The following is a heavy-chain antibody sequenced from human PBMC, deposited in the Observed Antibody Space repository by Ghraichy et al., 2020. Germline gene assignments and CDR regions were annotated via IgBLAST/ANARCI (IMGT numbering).Heavy chain of an antibody. CDR1: GFTFSGYW. CDR2: INTDGSTT. Sequence: LSLTCAASGFTFSGYWMHWVRQAPGKGLVWVSRINTDGSTTTYVDSVKGRFTISRDNSKNTLYLQMSSLRGEDTAVYYCAKDQHKDGMDVWGQGTTVTVSS. J-gene: IGHJ6*02. CDR3: AKDQHKDGMDV. V-gene: IGHV3-74*01.